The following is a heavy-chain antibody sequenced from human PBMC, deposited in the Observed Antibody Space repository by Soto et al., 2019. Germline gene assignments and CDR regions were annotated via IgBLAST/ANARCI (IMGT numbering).Heavy chain of an antibody. CDR2: IYYSGST. CDR3: ARAPDSGGAAPYYFDY. V-gene: IGHV4-31*03. J-gene: IGHJ4*02. D-gene: IGHD6-6*01. Sequence: QVQLQESGPGLVKPSQTLSITCTVSGGSISSGGYYWSWIRQHPGKGLEWIGYIYYSGSTYYNPSLKSRVTISVDTSKNQFSLKLSSVTAADTAVYYCARAPDSGGAAPYYFDYWGQGTLVTVSS. CDR1: GGSISSGGYY.